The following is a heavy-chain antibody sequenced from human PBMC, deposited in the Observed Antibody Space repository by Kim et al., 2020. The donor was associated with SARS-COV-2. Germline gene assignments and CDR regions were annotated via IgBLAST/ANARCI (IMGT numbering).Heavy chain of an antibody. CDR2: ISWDGGST. D-gene: IGHD4-17*01. V-gene: IGHV3-43*01. J-gene: IGHJ3*02. CDR3: AKAFVMITLTTGFSDVFDI. CDR1: GFTFDDYT. Sequence: GGSLRLSCAVSGFTFDDYTMHWVRQAPGKGLEWVSLISWDGGSTSYADSLKGRFTISRDNSKNSLYLQMNSLRSEDTALYYWAKAFVMITLTTGFSDVFDIWGQGTMVTVSS.